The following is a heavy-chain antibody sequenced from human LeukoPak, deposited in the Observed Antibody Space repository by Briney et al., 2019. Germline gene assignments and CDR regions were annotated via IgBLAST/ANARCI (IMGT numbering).Heavy chain of an antibody. J-gene: IGHJ4*02. CDR3: ARDVWGVGAPRLDY. CDR1: GYTFTGYY. V-gene: IGHV1-2*02. Sequence: ASVKVSCKASGYTFTGYYIHWVRQAPGQGLEWMGWINPNSGDTNSAQKFQGRVTMTRDTSISTAYMELSSLKSDDTAVYYCARDVWGVGAPRLDYWGQGTLVTVSS. CDR2: INPNSGDT. D-gene: IGHD3-16*01.